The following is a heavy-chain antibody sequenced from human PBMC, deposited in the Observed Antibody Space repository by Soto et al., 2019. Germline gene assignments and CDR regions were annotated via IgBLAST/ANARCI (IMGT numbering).Heavy chain of an antibody. CDR1: GFSFSSYW. CDR3: TRSRGGYHDS. Sequence: EVQLVESGGGSVQPGGSLRLSCAASGFSFSSYWMHWVRLAPGKGLMWVSRINSNGIITTYADSAKDRFTISRDNARNTVFLQMTGLRVDDTSVYYCTRSRGGYHDSWGQGTLVTVSS. V-gene: IGHV3-74*01. CDR2: INSNGIIT. D-gene: IGHD2-15*01. J-gene: IGHJ4*02.